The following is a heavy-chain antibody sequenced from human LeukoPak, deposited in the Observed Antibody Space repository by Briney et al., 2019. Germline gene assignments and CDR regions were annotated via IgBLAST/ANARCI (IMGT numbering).Heavy chain of an antibody. CDR3: AKVGRLVRFLEWLSADYGMDV. J-gene: IGHJ6*02. Sequence: PGASLRLSCAASRFTFSSYAVSWVSQALGKGLEWVSAISGSGGSTYYADSVKGRFTISRDNSKNTLYLQMNSLRAEDTAVYYCAKVGRLVRFLEWLSADYGMDVWGQGTTVTVSS. CDR2: ISGSGGST. CDR1: RFTFSSYA. D-gene: IGHD3-3*01. V-gene: IGHV3-23*01.